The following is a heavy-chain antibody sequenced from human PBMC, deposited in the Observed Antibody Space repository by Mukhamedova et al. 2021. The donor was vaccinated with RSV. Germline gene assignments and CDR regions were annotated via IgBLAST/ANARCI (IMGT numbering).Heavy chain of an antibody. J-gene: IGHJ4*01. D-gene: IGHD3-22*01. CDR1: TSYG. CDR3: ARVYLGITMIVVGLGDY. Sequence: TSYGISWVRQAPGQELEWMGWISAYNGNTNFAQRFQGRVTMTTDTSTSTAYMELRSLRSDDTAVYYCARVYLGITMIVVGLGDYWG. CDR2: ISAYNGNT. V-gene: IGHV1-18*04.